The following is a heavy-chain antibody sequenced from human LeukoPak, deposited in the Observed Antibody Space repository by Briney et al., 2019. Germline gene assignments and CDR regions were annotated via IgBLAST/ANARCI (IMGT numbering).Heavy chain of an antibody. Sequence: GGSLRLSCAASGFTFSSYSMNWVRQAPGKGLEWVSYISISSSIIYYADSVKGRFTISRDNAKNSLYLQMNSLRVEDTAVYYCARDPYGGQEGWYFDLWGRGTLVTVSS. CDR2: ISISSSII. CDR3: ARDPYGGQEGWYFDL. CDR1: GFTFSSYS. J-gene: IGHJ2*01. V-gene: IGHV3-48*04. D-gene: IGHD4-23*01.